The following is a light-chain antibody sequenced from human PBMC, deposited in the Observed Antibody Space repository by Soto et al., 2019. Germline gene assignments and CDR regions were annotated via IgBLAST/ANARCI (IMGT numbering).Light chain of an antibody. V-gene: IGLV1-40*01. CDR3: ATWDDSLNVV. CDR1: SSNIGAGYD. CDR2: GNN. Sequence: QSVLTQPPSVSGAPGQRVTISCTGSSSNIGAGYDVHWYQQLPGTAPKVLIYGNNNRPSGVPDRFSGSKSATSASLAITGLLSEDEADYYCATWDDSLNVVFGGGTKLTVL. J-gene: IGLJ2*01.